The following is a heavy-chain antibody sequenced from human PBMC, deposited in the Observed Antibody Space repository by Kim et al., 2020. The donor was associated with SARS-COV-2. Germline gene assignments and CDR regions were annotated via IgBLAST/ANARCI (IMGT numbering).Heavy chain of an antibody. CDR1: GFKFSDYW. D-gene: IGHD4-17*01. J-gene: IGHJ4*02. CDR2: IDQYGSEK. CDR3: ARGHYGDYD. V-gene: IGHV3-7*01. Sequence: GGSLRLSCAASGFKFSDYWMSWVRQAPGKGLEWMANIDQYGSEKYYVDSVKGRFTISRDNAKNSLYLQMNSLRAEDTAVYYCARGHYGDYDWGQGALVTVSS.